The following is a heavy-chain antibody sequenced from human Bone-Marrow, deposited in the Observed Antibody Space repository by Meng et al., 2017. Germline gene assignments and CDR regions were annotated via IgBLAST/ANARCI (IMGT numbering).Heavy chain of an antibody. J-gene: IGHJ4*02. Sequence: QVRLGPSGTEVKKPWASVKVSCKASGYTFTSYAIHWVRQAPGQRPEWMGWINAGNGNTEDSQKFQGRVTITRDTSASTAYMELSSLTSEDTAVYYCARVYCSSTSCQYYFDYWGQGTLVTVSS. CDR1: GYTFTSYA. CDR2: INAGNGNT. CDR3: ARVYCSSTSCQYYFDY. V-gene: IGHV1-3*01. D-gene: IGHD2-2*01.